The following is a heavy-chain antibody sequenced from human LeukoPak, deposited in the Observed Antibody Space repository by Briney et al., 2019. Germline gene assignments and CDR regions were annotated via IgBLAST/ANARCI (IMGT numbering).Heavy chain of an antibody. CDR3: ARAVAGTGYYFDY. J-gene: IGHJ4*02. D-gene: IGHD6-19*01. CDR1: GGSFSGYY. V-gene: IGHV4-34*01. CDR2: INHSGST. Sequence: SETLSLTCAVYGGSFSGYYWSWISQPPGKVLEWIGEINHSGSTNYNPSLKSRVTISVDTSKNQFSLKLSSVTAADTAVYYCARAVAGTGYYFDYWGQGTLVTVSS.